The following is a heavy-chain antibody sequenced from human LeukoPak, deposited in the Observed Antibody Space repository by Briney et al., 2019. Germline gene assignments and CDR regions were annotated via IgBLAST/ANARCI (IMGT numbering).Heavy chain of an antibody. CDR1: GGSFSGYY. J-gene: IGHJ4*02. V-gene: IGHV4-34*01. Sequence: PSDTLSLTCAVYGGSFSGYYWSWIRQPPGKGLEWIGEINHSGSTNYNPSLKSRVTISVDTTKNQFSLKLSSVTAADTAVYYCARGYYYDSSGYYHDYWGQGTLVTVSS. CDR2: INHSGST. D-gene: IGHD3-22*01. CDR3: ARGYYYDSSGYYHDY.